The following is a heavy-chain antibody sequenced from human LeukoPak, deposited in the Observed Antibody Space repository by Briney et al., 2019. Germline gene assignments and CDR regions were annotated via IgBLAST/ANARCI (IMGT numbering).Heavy chain of an antibody. J-gene: IGHJ4*02. Sequence: ETLSLTCAVSGGSFSGYYWSWIRQPPGMGLEWIGEINHSGSTNYNPSLKSRVTISVDTSKNQFSLKLSSVTAADTAVYYCARGLSKVRGYIWGSYRPDPLDYWGQGTLVTVSS. D-gene: IGHD3-16*02. CDR3: ARGLSKVRGYIWGSYRPDPLDY. CDR2: INHSGST. CDR1: GGSFSGYY. V-gene: IGHV4-34*01.